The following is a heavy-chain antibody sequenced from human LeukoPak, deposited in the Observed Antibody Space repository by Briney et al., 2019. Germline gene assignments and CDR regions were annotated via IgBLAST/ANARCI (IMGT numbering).Heavy chain of an antibody. Sequence: PGGSLRLSCTASGFTFSNFDMGWVRQAPGKGLEWVSAITNRGDGTYFADSVKGRVTISRDNSKDTLYLQLNSLRADDTAVYYCAKGARRTSGWYYFDSWGQGTLVTVSS. V-gene: IGHV3-23*01. CDR1: GFTFSNFD. D-gene: IGHD6-19*01. CDR2: ITNRGDGT. J-gene: IGHJ4*02. CDR3: AKGARRTSGWYYFDS.